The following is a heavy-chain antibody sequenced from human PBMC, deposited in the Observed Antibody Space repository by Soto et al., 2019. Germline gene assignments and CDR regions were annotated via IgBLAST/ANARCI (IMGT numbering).Heavy chain of an antibody. D-gene: IGHD3-22*01. CDR1: GGTFSSYT. CDR2: IIPILGIA. V-gene: IGHV1-69*02. CDR3: ASLVVITTSQDY. Sequence: QVQLVQSGAEVKKPGSSVTVSCKASGGTFSSYTISWVRQAPGQGLEWMGRIIPILGIANYAQKFQGRVTITADKSTSTAYMELSSLRSEDTAVYYCASLVVITTSQDYWGQGTLVTVSS. J-gene: IGHJ4*02.